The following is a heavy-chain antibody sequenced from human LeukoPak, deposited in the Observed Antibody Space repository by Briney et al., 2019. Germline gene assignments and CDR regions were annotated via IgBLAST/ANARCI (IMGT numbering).Heavy chain of an antibody. J-gene: IGHJ6*03. CDR3: ARDPYSGSYGNYYYYFMDV. D-gene: IGHD1-26*01. V-gene: IGHV3-21*01. Sequence: PGGSLRLSCAASGFTFSSYNMNWARQAPGKGLEWVSSITSGSSYIYYADSVKGRFTISRDNAKNSLYLQMNSLRAEDTAVYYCARDPYSGSYGNYYYYFMDVWGKGTTVTISS. CDR2: ITSGSSYI. CDR1: GFTFSSYN.